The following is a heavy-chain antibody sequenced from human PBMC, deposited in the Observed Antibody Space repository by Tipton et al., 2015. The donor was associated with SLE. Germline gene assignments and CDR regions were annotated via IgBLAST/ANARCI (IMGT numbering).Heavy chain of an antibody. D-gene: IGHD3-3*01. CDR1: NGSISTSSFY. J-gene: IGHJ4*02. Sequence: TLSLTCTVFNGSISTSSFYWGWIRQSPGKGPEWIGSIYHSGINAYSPSLKSRATISVDTSKNQFSLKLTSVTAADTAVYYCARIRPGHGDPFDFWGQGTLVTVSS. CDR3: ARIRPGHGDPFDF. V-gene: IGHV4-39*07. CDR2: IYHSGIN.